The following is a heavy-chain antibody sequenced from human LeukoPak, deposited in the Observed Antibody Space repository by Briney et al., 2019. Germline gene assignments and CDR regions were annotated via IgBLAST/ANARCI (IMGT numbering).Heavy chain of an antibody. CDR3: ARDIATTPVY. J-gene: IGHJ4*02. CDR2: ITNDGSGA. CDR1: GFTFSNYW. V-gene: IGHV3-74*01. D-gene: IGHD5-12*01. Sequence: GGFLRLSCTASGFTFSNYWMHWVRQAPGKGLVWVSRITNDGSGATYADSVKGRFTISRDNAKNTVYLQMNSLRAEDTAVYYCARDIATTPVYWGQGTLVTVPS.